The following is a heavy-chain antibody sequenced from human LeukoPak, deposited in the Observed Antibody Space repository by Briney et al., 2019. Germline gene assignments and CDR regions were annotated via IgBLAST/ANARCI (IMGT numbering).Heavy chain of an antibody. Sequence: PGGSLRLSCAASGFTFSTYAMSWVRQAPGKGLEWVSVISGSGGSTYYAGSVKGRFTISRDNSKNTLYLQMNSLRAEDTAVYYCASLRYYYDSSGHLGVDYWGQGTLVTVSS. CDR2: ISGSGGST. CDR1: GFTFSTYA. J-gene: IGHJ4*02. D-gene: IGHD3-22*01. V-gene: IGHV3-23*01. CDR3: ASLRYYYDSSGHLGVDY.